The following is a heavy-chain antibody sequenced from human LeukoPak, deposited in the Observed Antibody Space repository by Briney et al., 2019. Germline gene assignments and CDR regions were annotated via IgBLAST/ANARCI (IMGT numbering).Heavy chain of an antibody. D-gene: IGHD3-10*01. CDR2: MNPNTGNT. CDR3: ARDGFTLWGNWFDH. Sequence: ASVTVSCKASGYTFTSYDINWVRQATGQGLEWMGWMNPNTGNTDYAQKFQGRVTMTRDTSISTAYMELSSLRSEDTAVYYCARDGFTLWGNWFDHWGQGTLVTVSS. J-gene: IGHJ5*02. V-gene: IGHV1-8*01. CDR1: GYTFTSYD.